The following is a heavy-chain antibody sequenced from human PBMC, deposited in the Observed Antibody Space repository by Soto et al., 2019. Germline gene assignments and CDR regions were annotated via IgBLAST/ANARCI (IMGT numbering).Heavy chain of an antibody. D-gene: IGHD4-17*01. Sequence: QVQLQESGPGLVKPSQTLSLTCTVSGGSISNVDSYWNWIRQHPVKGLEWIGYIHYSGTTLYNPSLKSRITISVDTSNNQFSLNLSSVTAADTAMYYCARTTQGFGFWGQGTLVTVSS. J-gene: IGHJ4*02. CDR1: GGSISNVDSY. CDR3: ARTTQGFGF. V-gene: IGHV4-31*03. CDR2: IHYSGTT.